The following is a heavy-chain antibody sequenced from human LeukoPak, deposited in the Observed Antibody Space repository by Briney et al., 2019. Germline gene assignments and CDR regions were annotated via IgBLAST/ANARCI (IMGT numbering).Heavy chain of an antibody. V-gene: IGHV3-48*02. J-gene: IGHJ4*02. CDR2: ISSSSSAI. Sequence: GGSLSLSCAASGFIFSTYSMTWVRQAPGKGLEWVSYISSSSSAIYYADSVRGRFTVSRDNAKNFLYLQMKSLRDEDTAVYYCVRRQGYVGSLLDNWGQGTLVTASS. CDR3: VRRQGYVGSLLDN. D-gene: IGHD1-26*01. CDR1: GFIFSTYS.